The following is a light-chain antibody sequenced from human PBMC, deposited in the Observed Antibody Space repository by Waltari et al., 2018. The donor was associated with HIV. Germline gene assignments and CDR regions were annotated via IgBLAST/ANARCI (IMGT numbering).Light chain of an antibody. CDR1: KLGAKY. Sequence: SYDLTQTPSMSVSPGQTASITCSGDKLGAKYVCWYQQRPGQSPVMLIYQDGERPSGVPERFSGSNSGNTATLTISGTQAMDEADYYCQAWDNNGAVFGGGTKLTVL. V-gene: IGLV3-1*01. CDR2: QDG. CDR3: QAWDNNGAV. J-gene: IGLJ2*01.